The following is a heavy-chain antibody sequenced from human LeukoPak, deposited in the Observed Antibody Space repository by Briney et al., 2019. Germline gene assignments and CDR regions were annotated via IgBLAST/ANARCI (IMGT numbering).Heavy chain of an antibody. CDR1: GYSISSGYY. Sequence: SGTLSLTCAVSGYSISSGYYWGWMRQPPGKGLEWIGSIYHSGSTYYNPSLKSRVTISVDTSKNQFSLKLSSVTAADTAVYYCARDSGDYYYYGMDVWGKGTTVTVSS. CDR3: ARDSGDYYYYGMDV. V-gene: IGHV4-38-2*02. CDR2: IYHSGST. J-gene: IGHJ6*04. D-gene: IGHD3-10*01.